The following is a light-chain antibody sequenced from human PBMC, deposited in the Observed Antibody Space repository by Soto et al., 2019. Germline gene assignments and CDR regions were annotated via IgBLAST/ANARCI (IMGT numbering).Light chain of an antibody. CDR2: KAS. CDR3: QEYSSYWT. CDR1: HSISSW. J-gene: IGKJ1*01. Sequence: DIQMTQSPSTLSASVGDIVTITFRAIHSISSWVAWYQQKPGKAPKLLTFKASSLESGVPSRFSGSGSGTDFTLTISSLQPDDFATYYCQEYSSYWTFGQGTKVDIK. V-gene: IGKV1-5*03.